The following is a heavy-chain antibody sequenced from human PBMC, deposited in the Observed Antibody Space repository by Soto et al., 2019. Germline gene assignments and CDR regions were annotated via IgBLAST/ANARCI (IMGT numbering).Heavy chain of an antibody. CDR3: ARGHSSSWNDY. V-gene: IGHV3-23*01. CDR1: GFTFSSYA. J-gene: IGHJ4*02. D-gene: IGHD6-13*01. Sequence: GGSLRLSCAASGFTFSSYAMSWVRQAPGKGLEWVSAISGSGGTTYYADSVKGRFTISRDNAKNSLYLQMNSLRAEDTAVYYCARGHSSSWNDYWGQGTLVTVSS. CDR2: ISGSGGTT.